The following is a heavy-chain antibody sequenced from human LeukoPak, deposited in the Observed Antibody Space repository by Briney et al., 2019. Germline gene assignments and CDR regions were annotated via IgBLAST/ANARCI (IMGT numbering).Heavy chain of an antibody. CDR2: IYAGDSDT. Sequence: GESLKISCKGSGYTFSNYWIGWVRQMPGKGLEWMRIIYAGDSDTRYSPSFQGQVTMSVDKSTSTAYLQWSSLKASDTAMYYCARPSKHYDFWSGYYDGWYYFDYWGQGTLVTVSS. V-gene: IGHV5-51*01. CDR1: GYTFSNYW. CDR3: ARPSKHYDFWSGYYDGWYYFDY. D-gene: IGHD3-3*01. J-gene: IGHJ4*02.